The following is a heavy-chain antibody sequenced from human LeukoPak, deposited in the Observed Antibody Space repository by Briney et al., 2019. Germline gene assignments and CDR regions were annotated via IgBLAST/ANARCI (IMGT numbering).Heavy chain of an antibody. CDR1: GYFISSGYY. Sequence: SETLSLTCNVSGYFISSGYYWGWIRQPPGKGLEWIGSMYHSGSTYSNPSLKSRVTISVDTSKNQIALKLSSVTAADTAVYYCARLTSRVRSPYYFDYWGQGTLVTVSS. V-gene: IGHV4-38-2*02. J-gene: IGHJ4*02. CDR2: MYHSGST. D-gene: IGHD3-9*01. CDR3: ARLTSRVRSPYYFDY.